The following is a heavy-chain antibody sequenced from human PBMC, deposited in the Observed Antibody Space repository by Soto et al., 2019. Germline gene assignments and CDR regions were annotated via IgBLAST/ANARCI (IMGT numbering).Heavy chain of an antibody. J-gene: IGHJ3*01. CDR1: AFTFSTQN. D-gene: IGHD3-22*01. V-gene: IGHV3-48*02. Sequence: GWSLCLSCAPAAFTFSTQNMNWVRQAPGKGVEWVSYISSGSNTIYYADSVKGRFTISTDNAKNSLYLRMNSLRDEDTAVYYSARSGGAWLLLPFDAWGQGTMVTVSS. CDR3: ARSGGAWLLLPFDA. CDR2: ISSGSNTI.